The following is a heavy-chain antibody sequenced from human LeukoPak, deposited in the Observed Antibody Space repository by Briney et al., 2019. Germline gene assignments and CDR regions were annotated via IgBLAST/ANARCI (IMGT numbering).Heavy chain of an antibody. V-gene: IGHV4-39*07. CDR2: IYYSGST. CDR3: ARDPLRGSGYRRDY. J-gene: IGHJ4*02. D-gene: IGHD3-10*01. Sequence: PSETLSLTCSVSGGSISSSSSYWGWIRQPPGKGLEWIGSIYYSGSTYYNPSLKSRVTISVDTSKNQFSLKLSSVTAADTAVYYCARDPLRGSGYRRDYWGQGTLVTVSS. CDR1: GGSISSSSSY.